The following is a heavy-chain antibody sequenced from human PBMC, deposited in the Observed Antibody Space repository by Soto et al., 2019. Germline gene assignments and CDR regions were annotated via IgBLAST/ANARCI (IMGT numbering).Heavy chain of an antibody. CDR3: ARDQYCSSTSCYDG. Sequence: EVQLVESGGGLVQPGGSLRLSCAASGFTVSSNYMSWVRQAPGKGLEWVSVIYSGGSTYYADSVKGRFTSSRDKSKNTLYRQMNSLRAEDTAVYYCARDQYCSSTSCYDGWGRGTLVTVSS. V-gene: IGHV3-66*01. D-gene: IGHD2-2*01. CDR2: IYSGGST. CDR1: GFTVSSNY. J-gene: IGHJ1*01.